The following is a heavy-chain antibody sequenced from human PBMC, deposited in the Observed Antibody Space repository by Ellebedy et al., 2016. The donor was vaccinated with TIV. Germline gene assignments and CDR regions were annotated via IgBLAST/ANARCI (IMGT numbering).Heavy chain of an antibody. CDR2: ISSSGTYI. D-gene: IGHD4-17*01. Sequence: PGGSLRLSCAASGFTFSSYNMNWVRQAPGKGLEWVSCISSSGTYIYYADSLKGRFTISRDSAKNSLYLQMNSLRAEDTAVYYCARGSGDLPFDYWGQGTLVTVSS. CDR3: ARGSGDLPFDY. J-gene: IGHJ4*02. CDR1: GFTFSSYN. V-gene: IGHV3-21*01.